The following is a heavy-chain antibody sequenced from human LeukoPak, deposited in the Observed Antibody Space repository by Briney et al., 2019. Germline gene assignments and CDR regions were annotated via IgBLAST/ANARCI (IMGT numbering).Heavy chain of an antibody. CDR2: IYTSGST. V-gene: IGHV4-4*07. D-gene: IGHD4-17*01. Sequence: SRNPSPNPTRSCNFFWGFYLSLGREPAPEGPEWVGRIYTSGSTTYNPSLKSRVTMSVDTSKSQFSLNLMSVTAADTAVYYCTRDTGTTGEVKFDPWGQGTLVTVSS. J-gene: IGHJ5*02. CDR3: TRDTGTTGEVKFDP. CDR1: CNFFWGFY.